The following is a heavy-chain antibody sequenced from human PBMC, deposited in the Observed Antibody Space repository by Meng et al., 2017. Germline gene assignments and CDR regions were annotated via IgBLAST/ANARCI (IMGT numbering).Heavy chain of an antibody. V-gene: IGHV5-51*01. D-gene: IGHD3-22*01. CDR2: IYPGDSDT. J-gene: IGHJ3*02. Sequence: GESLKISCKGSGYSFTSYWIGWVRQMPGKGLEWMGIIYPGDSDTRYSPSFQGQVTISADKSIITAYLQWSSLKASDTAMYYCARQAYYYDSSGYYFGPPYDAFDIWGQGTMVTVSS. CDR3: ARQAYYYDSSGYYFGPPYDAFDI. CDR1: GYSFTSYW.